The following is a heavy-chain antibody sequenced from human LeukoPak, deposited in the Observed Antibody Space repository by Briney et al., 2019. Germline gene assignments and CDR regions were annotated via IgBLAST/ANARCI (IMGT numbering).Heavy chain of an antibody. CDR3: ARDRPPTVQYNFDY. J-gene: IGHJ4*02. Sequence: ASVKVSCKASGYTFTGYYMHWVRQAPGQGLEWMGWINPNSGGTNYAQKFQGRVTMTRDTSTSTVYMELSSLRSEDTAVYYCARDRPPTVQYNFDYWGQGTLVTVSS. CDR2: INPNSGGT. CDR1: GYTFTGYY. D-gene: IGHD4-17*01. V-gene: IGHV1-2*02.